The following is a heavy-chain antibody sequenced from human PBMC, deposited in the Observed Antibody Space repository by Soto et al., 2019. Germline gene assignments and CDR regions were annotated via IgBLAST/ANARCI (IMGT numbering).Heavy chain of an antibody. Sequence: QVQLVQSGAEVKKPGASVKVSCKASGYTFTSYAMHWVRQAPGQRLEWMGWINAGNDNTKYSQKFQGRVTITRDTSASTAYMELSSLRSEDTAVYYCASLKYDFWSGYYRRDYYGMDVWGQGTTVTVSS. J-gene: IGHJ6*02. CDR2: INAGNDNT. V-gene: IGHV1-3*01. CDR1: GYTFTSYA. CDR3: ASLKYDFWSGYYRRDYYGMDV. D-gene: IGHD3-3*01.